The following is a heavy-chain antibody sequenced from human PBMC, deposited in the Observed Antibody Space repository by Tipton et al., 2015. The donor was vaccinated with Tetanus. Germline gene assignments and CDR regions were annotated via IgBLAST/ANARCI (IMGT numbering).Heavy chain of an antibody. D-gene: IGHD3-3*01. CDR2: IYYSGST. Sequence: TLSLTCTVSGGSISSSSYYWGWIRQPPGKGLEWIGSIYYSGSTYYNPSLKSRVTISVDTSKNQFSLKLSSVTAADTAVYYCARDFAGPNPRNFFNYWGRGTLVTVSS. CDR1: GGSISSSSYY. CDR3: ARDFAGPNPRNFFNY. J-gene: IGHJ4*02. V-gene: IGHV4-39*07.